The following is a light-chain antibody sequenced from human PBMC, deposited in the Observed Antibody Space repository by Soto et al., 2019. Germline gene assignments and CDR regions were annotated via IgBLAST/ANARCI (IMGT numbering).Light chain of an antibody. CDR2: DAS. J-gene: IGKJ4*01. Sequence: DIQMTQSPSSLSASVGDRVAITFHASQDISNYLNLYQQKPGKAPKLLIYDASNLETGVPSRFSGSGSGTDFTFTISSLQPEDIATYYCQQYDNLPLTFGGGTKVDIK. V-gene: IGKV1-33*01. CDR1: QDISNY. CDR3: QQYDNLPLT.